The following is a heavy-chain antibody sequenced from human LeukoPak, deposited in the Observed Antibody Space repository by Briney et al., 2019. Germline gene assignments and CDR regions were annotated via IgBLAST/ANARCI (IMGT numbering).Heavy chain of an antibody. J-gene: IGHJ4*02. CDR1: GFTFSNYA. D-gene: IGHD2-15*01. CDR2: ISSNGGSK. Sequence: GGSLRLSCAASGFTFSNYAMHWVRQAPGKGLEYVSAISSNGGSKYYADSVKGRFIISRDNSKNTLYVQMGSLRAEDMAMYYCARERTGGSFDHWGQGTLVTVSS. V-gene: IGHV3-64*02. CDR3: ARERTGGSFDH.